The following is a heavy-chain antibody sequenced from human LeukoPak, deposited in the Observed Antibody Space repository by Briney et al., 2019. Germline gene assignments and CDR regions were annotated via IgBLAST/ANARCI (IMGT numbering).Heavy chain of an antibody. J-gene: IGHJ2*01. Sequence: GGSLRLSCAASGFTFSNYAMSWVSQAPGKGLEWVSGISGSGATTYQTESVKGRFNINRDNSRNTLYLQKKSRRDEDTAVYYCTXXXVSXYASGWLWYFDFRGRGTLVTVSS. V-gene: IGHV3-23*01. D-gene: IGHD6-25*01. CDR2: ISGSGATT. CDR3: TXXXVSXYASGWLWYFDF. CDR1: GFTFSNYA.